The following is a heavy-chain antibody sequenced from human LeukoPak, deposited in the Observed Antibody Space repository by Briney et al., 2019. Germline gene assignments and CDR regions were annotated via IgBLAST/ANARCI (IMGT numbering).Heavy chain of an antibody. CDR1: GFTFGNYW. J-gene: IGHJ6*03. V-gene: IGHV3-7*01. CDR2: IKEDGSEK. CDR3: ARNSNRYMDV. Sequence: GSLRLSCAASGFTFGNYWMRWVRQAPGKGLEWVANIKEDGSEKYYVDSVKGRFTISRDNAKNSLYLQMNSLRAEDTAVYYCARNSNRYMDVWGKGTTVTVSS. D-gene: IGHD2/OR15-2a*01.